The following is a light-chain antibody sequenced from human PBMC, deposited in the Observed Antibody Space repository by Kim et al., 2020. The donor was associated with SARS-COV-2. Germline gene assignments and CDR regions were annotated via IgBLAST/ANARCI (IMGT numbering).Light chain of an antibody. CDR3: QQYGTSPLT. V-gene: IGKV3-20*01. Sequence: EIVLTQSPGTLSLSPGERATLSCRASQRVSSTYLAWYQQKPGQAPRLLIYGASSRATGIPDRFSGSGSGTDFTLTISRLEPEDFAFYYCQQYGTSPLTFGGGTKVEIK. J-gene: IGKJ4*01. CDR2: GAS. CDR1: QRVSSTY.